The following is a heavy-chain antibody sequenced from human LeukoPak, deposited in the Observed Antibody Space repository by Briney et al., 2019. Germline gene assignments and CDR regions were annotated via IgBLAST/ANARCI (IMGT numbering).Heavy chain of an antibody. Sequence: GGSLRLSCAASGFTFSSYGMHWVRQAPGKGLEWVAFIRYDGSNKYYADSVKGRFTISRDNSKNTLYLQMNSLRAEDTAVYYCAKGDARKLAAPGLFDYWGQGTLVTVSS. D-gene: IGHD6-6*01. J-gene: IGHJ4*02. CDR3: AKGDARKLAAPGLFDY. V-gene: IGHV3-30*02. CDR1: GFTFSSYG. CDR2: IRYDGSNK.